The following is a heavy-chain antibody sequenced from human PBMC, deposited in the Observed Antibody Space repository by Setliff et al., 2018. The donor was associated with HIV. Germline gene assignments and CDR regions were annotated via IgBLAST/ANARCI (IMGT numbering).Heavy chain of an antibody. J-gene: IGHJ4*02. Sequence: PSETLSLTCSVSGGSISSKNYYWGWIRQPPGKGLEWIGSIYYSGSTYYNPPLKSRVTISVGTSKNQLSLKLSSVTAADTAVYYCAREIYGGNSRPFDYWGQGTLVTVS. CDR2: IYYSGST. V-gene: IGHV4-39*07. CDR1: GGSISSKNYY. CDR3: AREIYGGNSRPFDY. D-gene: IGHD4-17*01.